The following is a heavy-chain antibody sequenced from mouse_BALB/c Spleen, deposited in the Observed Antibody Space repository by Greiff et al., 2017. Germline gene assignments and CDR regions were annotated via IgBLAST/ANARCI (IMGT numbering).Heavy chain of an antibody. J-gene: IGHJ3*01. CDR3: TRGSPYGNYLDWFAY. CDR2: ISSGGSYT. Sequence: DVMLVESGGGLVKPGGSLKLSCAASGFTFSSYTMSWVRQTPEKRLEWVATISSGGSYTYYPDSVKGRFTISRDNAKNTLYLQMSSLKSEDTAMYYCTRGSPYGNYLDWFAYWGQGTLVTVSA. CDR1: GFTFSSYT. V-gene: IGHV5-6-4*01. D-gene: IGHD2-1*01.